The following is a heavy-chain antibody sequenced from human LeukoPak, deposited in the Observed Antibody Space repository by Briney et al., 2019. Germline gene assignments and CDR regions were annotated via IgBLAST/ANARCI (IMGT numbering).Heavy chain of an antibody. J-gene: IGHJ4*02. V-gene: IGHV3-48*01. CDR3: AREELELHFDY. Sequence: PGGSLRLSCAASGFTFSSYSMNWVRQAPGKGLEWVSYISSSSSTIYYADSVKGRFTISRDNAKNSLYLQMNSLRAEDTAVYYCAREELELHFDYWGQGTLVTVSS. D-gene: IGHD1-7*01. CDR1: GFTFSSYS. CDR2: ISSSSSTI.